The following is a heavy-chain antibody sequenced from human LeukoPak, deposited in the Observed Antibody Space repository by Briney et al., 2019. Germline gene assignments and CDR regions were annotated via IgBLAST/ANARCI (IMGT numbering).Heavy chain of an antibody. V-gene: IGHV4-59*01. J-gene: IGHJ4*02. Sequence: SETLSLTCTVSGASISSYYWSWIRQPPGKGLEWIGYIYYSGSTNYNPSLKSRVTISVDTSKNQFSLKLSSVTAADTAVYYCAREDSYDLGIIDYWGQGTLVTVSS. CDR1: GASISSYY. CDR2: IYYSGST. D-gene: IGHD3-22*01. CDR3: AREDSYDLGIIDY.